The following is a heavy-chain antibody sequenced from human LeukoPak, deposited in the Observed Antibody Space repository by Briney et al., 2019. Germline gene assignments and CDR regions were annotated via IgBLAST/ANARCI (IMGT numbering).Heavy chain of an antibody. CDR2: INSEGNNT. V-gene: IGHV3-11*04. J-gene: IGHJ4*02. Sequence: GGSLRLSCVASGFTFSDYFMSWIRQAPGKGLEWLSFINSEGNNTYYADSVKGRFTISRDNSKNTLYLQMNSLRAEDTAVYYCAREGGYCSSTSCYAFDYWGQGTLVTVSS. CDR1: GFTFSDYF. CDR3: AREGGYCSSTSCYAFDY. D-gene: IGHD2-2*01.